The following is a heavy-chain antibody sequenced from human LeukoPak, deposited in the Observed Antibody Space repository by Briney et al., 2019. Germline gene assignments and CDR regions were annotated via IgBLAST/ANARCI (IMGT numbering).Heavy chain of an antibody. Sequence: PGRSLRLSCAASGFTFDDYAMHWVRQAPGKGLEWVSGISWNSGSIGYADSVKGRFTISRDNAKNSLYLQMNSLRAEDTALYYCAKSIVATDRDAFDIWGQGTMVTVSS. D-gene: IGHD5-12*01. CDR3: AKSIVATDRDAFDI. V-gene: IGHV3-9*01. CDR1: GFTFDDYA. J-gene: IGHJ3*02. CDR2: ISWNSGSI.